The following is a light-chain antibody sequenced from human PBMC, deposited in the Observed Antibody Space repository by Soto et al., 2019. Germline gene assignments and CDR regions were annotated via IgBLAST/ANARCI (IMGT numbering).Light chain of an antibody. CDR2: EVS. Sequence: QSALTQPVSVSGSPGQSITISCTGTSSDVGGYNYVSWYQQHPGKAPKLMIYEVSNRPSGVSNRFSGSKSGNTASLTISGLQAEDEADYYCSSYTSSFNWVFGGGTKLTVL. J-gene: IGLJ3*02. CDR3: SSYTSSFNWV. CDR1: SSDVGGYNY. V-gene: IGLV2-14*01.